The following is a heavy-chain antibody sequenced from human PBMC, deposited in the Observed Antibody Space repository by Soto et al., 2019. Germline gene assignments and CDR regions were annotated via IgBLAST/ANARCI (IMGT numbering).Heavy chain of an antibody. CDR2: INPLKGDT. CDR1: GYTFSTYG. Sequence: QAQLVQSGGEMRKPGASVKVSCKASGYTFSTYGITWVRQAPGQGLEWMGWINPLKGDTNSAARFQDRLTMTTDTSTRTAYMELRSLTSDDTAVYYCARVKVPAAILGAFDLWGQGTVVTVPS. CDR3: ARVKVPAAILGAFDL. V-gene: IGHV1-18*01. J-gene: IGHJ3*01. D-gene: IGHD2-2*02.